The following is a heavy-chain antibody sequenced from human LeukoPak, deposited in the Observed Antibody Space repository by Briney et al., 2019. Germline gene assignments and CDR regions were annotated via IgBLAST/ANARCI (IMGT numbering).Heavy chain of an antibody. J-gene: IGHJ4*02. Sequence: GGSLRPSCAASGFTFSNAWMSWVRQAPGKGLEWVGRIKSKTDGGTTDYAAPVKGRFTISRDDSKNTLYLQMNSLKTEDTAVYYCTTVWVRGVHTPYWGQGTLVTVSS. CDR2: IKSKTDGGTT. CDR1: GFTFSNAW. CDR3: TTVWVRGVHTPY. D-gene: IGHD3-10*01. V-gene: IGHV3-15*01.